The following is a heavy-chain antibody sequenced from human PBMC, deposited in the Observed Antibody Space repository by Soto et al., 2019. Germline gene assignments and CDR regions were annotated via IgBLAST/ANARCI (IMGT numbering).Heavy chain of an antibody. J-gene: IGHJ6*02. CDR3: ARDMGRGMDV. CDR1: GFTVSSNY. D-gene: IGHD3-10*01. Sequence: EVQLVESGGGLVQPGGSLRLSCAASGFTVSSNYMSWVRQAPGKGLEWVSVIYSGGSTYYADSAKGRFTISRDNSKNTMSIQMNSLRAEDTAVYYCARDMGRGMDVWGQGTTVTVSS. V-gene: IGHV3-66*01. CDR2: IYSGGST.